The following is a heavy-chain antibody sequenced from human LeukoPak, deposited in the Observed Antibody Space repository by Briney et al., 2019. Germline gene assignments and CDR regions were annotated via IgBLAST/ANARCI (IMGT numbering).Heavy chain of an antibody. J-gene: IGHJ4*02. V-gene: IGHV3-9*01. CDR2: ISWNSGSI. D-gene: IGHD2-2*01. Sequence: PGGSLRLSCAASGFTFDDYAMHGGRQAPGRGLEWVSGISWNSGSIGYADSVKGRFTISRDTAKNSLYLQMNSLRAEDTALYYCAKARYQLLWDYFDYWGQGTLVTVSS. CDR3: AKARYQLLWDYFDY. CDR1: GFTFDDYA.